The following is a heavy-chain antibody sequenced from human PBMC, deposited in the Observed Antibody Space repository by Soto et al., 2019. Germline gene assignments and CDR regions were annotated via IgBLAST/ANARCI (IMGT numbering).Heavy chain of an antibody. CDR2: MNPNSGNT. J-gene: IGHJ6*02. Sequence: QVQLVQSGAEVKKPGASVKVSCKASGYTFTSYDINWVRQATGQGLEWMGWMNPNSGNTGYAQKFQGRVTMTRNTSISTAYMELSSLSSEDTAVYYCARIRDLLTGYGMDVWGQGTTVTVSS. CDR3: ARIRDLLTGYGMDV. CDR1: GYTFTSYD. D-gene: IGHD3-9*01. V-gene: IGHV1-8*01.